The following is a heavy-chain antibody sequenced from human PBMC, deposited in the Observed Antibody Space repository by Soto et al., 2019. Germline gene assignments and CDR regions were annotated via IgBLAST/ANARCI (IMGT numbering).Heavy chain of an antibody. CDR1: GFTFSSYA. D-gene: IGHD3-22*01. Sequence: EVQLVESGGGLVQPGGSLRLSCAASGFTFSSYAMHWVRQAPGKGLEYVSAISSNGGITYYANSVKGRFTISRDNSKNTLYLQMGSLRAEYMAVYYCARDRYYYDSSGSIDYWGQGTLVTVSS. J-gene: IGHJ4*02. CDR2: ISSNGGIT. CDR3: ARDRYYYDSSGSIDY. V-gene: IGHV3-64*01.